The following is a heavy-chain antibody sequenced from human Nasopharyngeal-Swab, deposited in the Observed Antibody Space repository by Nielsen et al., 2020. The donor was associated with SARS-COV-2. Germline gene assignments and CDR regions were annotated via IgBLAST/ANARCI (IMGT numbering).Heavy chain of an antibody. CDR2: ISSSGSTI. Sequence: GGSLRLSCAASGFTFDDYAMNWVRQAPGKGLEWVSYISSSGSTIYYADSVKGRFTISRDNAKNSLYLQMNSLRAEDTAVYYCARDSAEYQVLLYYYYGMDVWGQGTTVTVSS. V-gene: IGHV3-48*03. CDR3: ARDSAEYQVLLYYYYGMDV. D-gene: IGHD2-2*01. J-gene: IGHJ6*02. CDR1: GFTFDDYA.